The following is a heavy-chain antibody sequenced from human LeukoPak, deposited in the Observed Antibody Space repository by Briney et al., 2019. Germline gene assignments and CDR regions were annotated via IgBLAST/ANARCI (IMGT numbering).Heavy chain of an antibody. V-gene: IGHV4-4*07. Sequence: PSETLSLTCTVSGGSISSYYWSWIRQPAGKGLEWIGRIYTSGSTNYNPSLKSRVTFSVDTTKNQLSLKLRSVTAADTALYYCARHLDWDSGGDAFDIWGQGTMVTVSS. D-gene: IGHD3/OR15-3a*01. CDR3: ARHLDWDSGGDAFDI. CDR2: IYTSGST. J-gene: IGHJ3*02. CDR1: GGSISSYY.